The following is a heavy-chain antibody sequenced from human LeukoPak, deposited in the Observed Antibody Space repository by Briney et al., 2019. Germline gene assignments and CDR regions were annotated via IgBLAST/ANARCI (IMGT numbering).Heavy chain of an antibody. CDR1: GFNFVAYV. J-gene: IGHJ5*02. CDR2: FAGSDTTK. CDR3: TTSGYHIDA. Sequence: PGGSLRHSRAASGFNFVAYVLNWARQAPGKGLEWVAYFAGSDTTKYYADSVRGRFTISRDNAKKSLYLQMNSLRAEDTALYYCTTSGYHIDAWGQGTMVTVSS. V-gene: IGHV3-48*03. D-gene: IGHD6-25*01.